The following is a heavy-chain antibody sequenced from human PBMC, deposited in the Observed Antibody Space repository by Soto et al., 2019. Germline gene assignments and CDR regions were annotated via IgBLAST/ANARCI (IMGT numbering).Heavy chain of an antibody. CDR1: GGSISSSNW. V-gene: IGHV4-4*02. Sequence: SETLSLTCAVSGGSISSSNWWSWVRQPPGKGLEWIGEIYHSGSTNYNPSLKSRVTISVDKSKNQFSLKLSSVTAADTAVYYCARERHSSSWYRSMFDPWGQGTLVTVS. CDR3: ARERHSSSWYRSMFDP. J-gene: IGHJ5*02. D-gene: IGHD6-13*01. CDR2: IYHSGST.